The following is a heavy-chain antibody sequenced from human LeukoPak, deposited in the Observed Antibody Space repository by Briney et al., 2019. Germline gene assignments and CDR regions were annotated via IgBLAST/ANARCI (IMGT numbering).Heavy chain of an antibody. Sequence: QAGGSLRLSCAASGFTFSSYGMHWVRQAPGKGQEWVAFIRYDGSNKYYADSVKGRFTISRDNSKNTLYLQMNSLRAEDTAVYYCAKDGDSSSWYFAYYYYYYMDVWGKGTTVTVSS. CDR1: GFTFSSYG. CDR2: IRYDGSNK. J-gene: IGHJ6*03. V-gene: IGHV3-30*02. CDR3: AKDGDSSSWYFAYYYYYYMDV. D-gene: IGHD6-13*01.